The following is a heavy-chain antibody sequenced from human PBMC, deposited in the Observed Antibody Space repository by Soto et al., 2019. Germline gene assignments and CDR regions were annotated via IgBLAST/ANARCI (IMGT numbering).Heavy chain of an antibody. CDR3: ARWAPDAFHV. CDR1: GYTFTGYY. Sequence: ASVKVSCKASGYTFTGYYMHWVRQAPGQGLEWMGVVNPSSGSTSYAQKFQGRVTMTRDTSTSTVYMELSSLRSEDAAVYFCARWAPDAFHVWGQGTLVT. V-gene: IGHV1-46*01. CDR2: VNPSSGST. J-gene: IGHJ3*01.